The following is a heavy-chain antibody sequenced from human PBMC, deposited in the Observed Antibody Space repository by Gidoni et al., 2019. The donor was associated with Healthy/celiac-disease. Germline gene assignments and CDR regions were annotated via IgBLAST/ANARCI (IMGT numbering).Heavy chain of an antibody. CDR3: ARVWGSGRRAFDI. D-gene: IGHD3-10*01. Sequence: QVQLQESGPGLFKPSQTLSLTCTVSGGSISSGGYYWSWIRPHPGKGLECIGYISYSGSTYYNPSLKSRVTISVDTSQNQFSLKLSSVTAADTAIYYCARVWGSGRRAFDIWGQGTMVTVSS. V-gene: IGHV4-31*03. CDR2: ISYSGST. J-gene: IGHJ3*02. CDR1: GGSISSGGYY.